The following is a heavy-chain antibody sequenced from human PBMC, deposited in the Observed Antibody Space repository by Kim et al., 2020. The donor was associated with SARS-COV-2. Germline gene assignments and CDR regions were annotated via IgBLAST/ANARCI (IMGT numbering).Heavy chain of an antibody. D-gene: IGHD2-2*01. J-gene: IGHJ4*02. CDR1: GEIFTAYH. CDR3: ARIGELRYCSSPTCYSFDN. CDR2: MDPNSGAS. Sequence: ASVKVSCKTSGEIFTAYHIHWLRQAPGQGLEWMGWMDPNSGASDSAQNFQGRVTMTRDTSITTAYMELTGLRSDDTAMYYCARIGELRYCSSPTCYSFDNWGQGTLVTVSS. V-gene: IGHV1-2*02.